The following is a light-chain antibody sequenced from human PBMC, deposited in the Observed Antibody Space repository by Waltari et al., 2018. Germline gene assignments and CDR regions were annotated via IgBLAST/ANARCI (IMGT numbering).Light chain of an antibody. J-gene: IGKJ4*01. V-gene: IGKV1-5*01. Sequence: DIQMTQSPSTLAASVGDTAPPTCRASPNVKKWLAWYQQKPGKAPNLLIFYASTLQTGVPSRFSGSGSGTDFTLTITSLQPDDFATYYCQQYETYPLTFGGGTRVEIK. CDR1: PNVKKW. CDR2: YAS. CDR3: QQYETYPLT.